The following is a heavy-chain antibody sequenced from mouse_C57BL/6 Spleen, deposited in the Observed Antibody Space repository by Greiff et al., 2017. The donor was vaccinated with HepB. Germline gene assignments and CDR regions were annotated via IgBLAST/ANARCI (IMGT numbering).Heavy chain of an antibody. CDR2: IYPGGGYT. V-gene: IGHV1-63*01. D-gene: IGHD1-1*01. CDR3: ARAPYGSSYLDY. J-gene: IGHJ2*01. Sequence: QVHVKQSGAELVRPGTSVKMSCKASGYTFTNYWIGWAKQRPGHGLEWIGDIYPGGGYTNYNEKFKGKATLTADKSSSTAYMQFSSLTSEDSAIYYCARAPYGSSYLDYWGQGTTLTVSS. CDR1: GYTFTNYW.